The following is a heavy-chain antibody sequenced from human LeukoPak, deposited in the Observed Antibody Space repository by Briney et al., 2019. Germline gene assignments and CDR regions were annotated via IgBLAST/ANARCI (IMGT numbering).Heavy chain of an antibody. D-gene: IGHD2-15*01. CDR3: ARDNRIGEFDY. CDR1: GGSISSSSYY. Sequence: SETLSLTCTVSGGSISSSSYYWGWIRQPPGKGLEWIGSIYYSGSTYYNPSLKSRVTISVDTSKNQFSLKLSSVTAADTAVYYCARDNRIGEFDYWGQGTLVTVSS. CDR2: IYYSGST. J-gene: IGHJ4*02. V-gene: IGHV4-39*02.